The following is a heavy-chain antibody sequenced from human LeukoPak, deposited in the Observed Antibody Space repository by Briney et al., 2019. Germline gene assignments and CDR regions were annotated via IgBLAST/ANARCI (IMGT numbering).Heavy chain of an antibody. J-gene: IGHJ3*02. CDR3: ARDPRESSLYAFDI. V-gene: IGHV3-53*01. Sequence: GGSLRLSCAASGFTFSIYAMSWVRQAPGKGLEWVSIIYSGGTTYYADSVKGRFTISRDNSKNTLYLQMNNLRAEDTAVYYCARDPRESSLYAFDIWGQGTMVTVSS. CDR1: GFTFSIYA. CDR2: IYSGGTT. D-gene: IGHD2-15*01.